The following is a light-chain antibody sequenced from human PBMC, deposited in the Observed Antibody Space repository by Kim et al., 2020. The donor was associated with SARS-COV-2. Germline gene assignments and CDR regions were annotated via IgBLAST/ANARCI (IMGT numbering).Light chain of an antibody. J-gene: IGLJ2*01. Sequence: QRVTLSCSGSSSNSGSNYVYWYQQLPGTAPKLLIYRNNQRPSGVPDRFSGSKSGTSASLAISGLRSEDEADYYCAAWDDSLSGPGVFGGGTQLTVL. CDR3: AAWDDSLSGPGV. V-gene: IGLV1-47*01. CDR2: RNN. CDR1: SSNSGSNY.